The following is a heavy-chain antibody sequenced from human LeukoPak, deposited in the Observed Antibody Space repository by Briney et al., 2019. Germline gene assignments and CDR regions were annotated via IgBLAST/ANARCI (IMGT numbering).Heavy chain of an antibody. V-gene: IGHV4-4*07. CDR1: DGSISSYY. CDR3: ARTSSKSWSYGIDV. J-gene: IGHJ6*02. CDR2: IYPSGST. D-gene: IGHD6-13*01. Sequence: NPSETLSLTCAVSDGSISSYYWSWIRQPAGKGLEWIGRIYPSGSTNYNPSLKSRVTMSVDTSKNQFSLKLSSVTAADTAVYYCARTSSKSWSYGIDVWGQGTTVTVSS.